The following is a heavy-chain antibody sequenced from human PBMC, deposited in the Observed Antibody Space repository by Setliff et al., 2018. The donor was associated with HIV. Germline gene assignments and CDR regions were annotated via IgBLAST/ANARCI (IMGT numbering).Heavy chain of an antibody. D-gene: IGHD3-10*01. CDR2: INPNGGGV. CDR3: ATDRTQTGISMVRGRLTDPARYPLDY. CDR1: KYTLIDYY. Sequence: ASVKVSCKASKYTLIDYYMHWVRQAPGQGLEWMGWINPNGGGVNYAQKFQPRATMTRDPSITTVYLELNDLRSDDTAVYYCATDRTQTGISMVRGRLTDPARYPLDYWGPGTLVTVSS. J-gene: IGHJ4*02. V-gene: IGHV1-2*02.